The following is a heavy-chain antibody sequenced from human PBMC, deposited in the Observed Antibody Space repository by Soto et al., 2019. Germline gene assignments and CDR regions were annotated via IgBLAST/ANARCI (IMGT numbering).Heavy chain of an antibody. CDR1: GGSISSSSYY. V-gene: IGHV4-39*01. CDR2: IYYSGST. J-gene: IGHJ4*02. D-gene: IGHD3-10*01. CDR3: ARHPRRPSGWPIDY. Sequence: PSETLSLTCTVSGGSISSSSYYWGWIRQPPGKGLEWIGSIYYSGSTYYNPSLKSRVTISVDTSKNQFSLKLSSVTAADTAVYYCARHPRRPSGWPIDYWGQGTLVTVSS.